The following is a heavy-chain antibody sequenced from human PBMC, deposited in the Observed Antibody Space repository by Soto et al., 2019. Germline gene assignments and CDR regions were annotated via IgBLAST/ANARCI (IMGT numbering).Heavy chain of an antibody. CDR3: AKDFDCSSTSCPPYYYYYYMDG. CDR2: ISWNSGSI. V-gene: IGHV3-9*01. D-gene: IGHD2-2*01. Sequence: EVQLVESGGGLVQPGRSLRLSCAASGFTFDDYAMHWVRQAPGKGLEWVSGISWNSGSIGYADSVKGRFTISRDNAKNSLDLQMNSLRAEDTALYYCAKDFDCSSTSCPPYYYYYYMDGWGKGTTVTVSS. CDR1: GFTFDDYA. J-gene: IGHJ6*03.